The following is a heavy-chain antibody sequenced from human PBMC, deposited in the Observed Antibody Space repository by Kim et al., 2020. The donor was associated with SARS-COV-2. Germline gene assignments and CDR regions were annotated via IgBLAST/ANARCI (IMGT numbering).Heavy chain of an antibody. J-gene: IGHJ4*02. Sequence: RFTISRDNAKNSLYLQMNSLRAEDTAVYYCARVPPPQYYYDSSGNYYFDYWGQGTLVTVSS. CDR3: ARVPPPQYYYDSSGNYYFDY. D-gene: IGHD3-22*01. V-gene: IGHV3-11*06.